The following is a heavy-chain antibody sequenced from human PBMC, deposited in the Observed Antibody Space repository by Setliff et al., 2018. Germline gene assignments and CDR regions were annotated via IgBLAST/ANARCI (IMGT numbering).Heavy chain of an antibody. D-gene: IGHD3-22*01. Sequence: GGSLRLSCAASGFTFSSHWMHWVRQGPGKGPVWVSRINSDGSRTDYADSVKGRFTISRDNAKNTLYLQMNSLRAEDTAVYYCARVGYYDSSGYPDAFDIWGQGTMVTVSS. J-gene: IGHJ3*02. V-gene: IGHV3-74*01. CDR2: INSDGSRT. CDR3: ARVGYYDSSGYPDAFDI. CDR1: GFTFSSHW.